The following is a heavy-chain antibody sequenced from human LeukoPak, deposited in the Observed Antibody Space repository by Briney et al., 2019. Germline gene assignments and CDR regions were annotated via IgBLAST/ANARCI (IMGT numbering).Heavy chain of an antibody. CDR1: RGTFSSYV. D-gene: IGHD3-22*01. J-gene: IGHJ4*02. V-gene: IGHV1-69*04. CDR3: ARDVTDTYYYDKGRYFDY. CDR2: IIPILGIA. Sequence: SVKVSRMASRGTFSSYVICWVPQAPRPGLEWMGRIIPILGIANYAQKFQGRVTITADKSTSTAYMELSSLRSEDTAVYYCARDVTDTYYYDKGRYFDYWGQGTLVTVSS.